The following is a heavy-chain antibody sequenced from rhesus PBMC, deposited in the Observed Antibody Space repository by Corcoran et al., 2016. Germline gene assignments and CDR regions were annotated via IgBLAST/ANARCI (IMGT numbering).Heavy chain of an antibody. CDR2: IDGSIGST. D-gene: IGHD3-34*01. Sequence: VPLQESGPGLVKPSETPSLTCTVSGGSISSGYGWCWISQPLGKGLEWIDHIDGSIGSTYYSPSLTSRVTISKDTSKNHFSLKLTSMTAADTAVYYCARGQMGGSLDVWGRGVLVTVSS. V-gene: IGHV4S7*01. CDR1: GGSISSGYG. J-gene: IGHJ5-2*02. CDR3: ARGQMGGSLDV.